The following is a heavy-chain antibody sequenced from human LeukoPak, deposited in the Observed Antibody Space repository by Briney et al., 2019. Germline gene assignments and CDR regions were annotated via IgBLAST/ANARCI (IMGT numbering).Heavy chain of an antibody. D-gene: IGHD1-26*01. CDR3: ARILEGSGAAFDI. V-gene: IGHV4-59*01. Sequence: SETLSLTCIVSGGSMNNYYWSWIRQPPGKGLEWIAYIHYTGITNYNPFLKSRVTISLDTSKNQFSLKLNSVTAADTAFYYCARILEGSGAAFDIWSQGTMVTVSS. CDR2: IHYTGIT. CDR1: GGSMNNYY. J-gene: IGHJ3*02.